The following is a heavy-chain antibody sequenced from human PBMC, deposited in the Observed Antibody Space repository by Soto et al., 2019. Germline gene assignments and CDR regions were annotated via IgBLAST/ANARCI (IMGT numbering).Heavy chain of an antibody. CDR3: ARDRKWLVPCYYYGMDV. Sequence: GGSLRLSCAASGFTFSSYTMHWVRQAPGKGLEWVSCISSGSSLLYYADSVRGRFTVSRDNAKNSLYLQMNSLRADDTAVYYCARDRKWLVPCYYYGMDVWGQGTTVTVSS. CDR2: ISSGSSLL. J-gene: IGHJ6*02. CDR1: GFTFSSYT. D-gene: IGHD6-19*01. V-gene: IGHV3-21*01.